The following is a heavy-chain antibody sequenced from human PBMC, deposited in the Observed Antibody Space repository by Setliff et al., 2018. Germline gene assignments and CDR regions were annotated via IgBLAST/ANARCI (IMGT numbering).Heavy chain of an antibody. CDR2: INHSGST. V-gene: IGHV4-34*01. CDR1: GGSFSGYY. D-gene: IGHD2-15*01. Sequence: PSETLSLTCAVCGGSFSGYYWSWIRQPPGKGLEWIGEINHSGSTNYNPSLKSRVTISVDTSKNQFSLKLSSVTAADTAVYYCARQSVRGLADNNWFDPWGQGTLVTVSS. CDR3: ARQSVRGLADNNWFDP. J-gene: IGHJ5*02.